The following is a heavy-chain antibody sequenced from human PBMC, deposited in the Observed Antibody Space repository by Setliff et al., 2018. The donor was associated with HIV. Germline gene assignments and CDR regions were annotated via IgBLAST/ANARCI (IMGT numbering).Heavy chain of an antibody. J-gene: IGHJ4*02. Sequence: PVGSLSLSCTASGFTFGDYAMSWVRQAPGKGLEWVGFIRSKAYGGTTEYAASVKGRFTISRDDSKSIAYLQMNSLKTEDTAVYYCTRGGPRTYYYDSSGYSDFDYWGQGTLVTVSS. CDR3: TRGGPRTYYYDSSGYSDFDY. CDR1: GFTFGDYA. V-gene: IGHV3-49*04. D-gene: IGHD3-22*01. CDR2: IRSKAYGGTT.